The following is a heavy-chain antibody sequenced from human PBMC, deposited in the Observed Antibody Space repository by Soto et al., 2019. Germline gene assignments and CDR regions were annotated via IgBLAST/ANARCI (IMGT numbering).Heavy chain of an antibody. CDR3: ARESSIAVAESYYYYGMDV. V-gene: IGHV3-33*01. CDR1: GFTFSSYG. Sequence: GGSLRLSCAASGFTFSSYGMHWVRQAPGKGLEWVAVIWYDGSNKYYADSVKGRFTISRDNSKNTLYLQMNSLRAEDTAVYYCARESSIAVAESYYYYGMDVWGQGTTVTVSS. J-gene: IGHJ6*02. D-gene: IGHD6-19*01. CDR2: IWYDGSNK.